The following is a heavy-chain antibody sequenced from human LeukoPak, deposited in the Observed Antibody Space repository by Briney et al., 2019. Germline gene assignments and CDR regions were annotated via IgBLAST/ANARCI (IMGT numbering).Heavy chain of an antibody. Sequence: PSETLSLTCTVSGVSISSYYWSWIRQPPGKGLEWIGYIYYSGSTNYNASLKSRVNISVDSSKNQFSLKLSSVTAADTAVYYCARVGITMVRGVIITGFYYGMDVWGQGTTVTVSS. V-gene: IGHV4-59*01. J-gene: IGHJ6*02. D-gene: IGHD3-10*01. CDR1: GVSISSYY. CDR3: ARVGITMVRGVIITGFYYGMDV. CDR2: IYYSGST.